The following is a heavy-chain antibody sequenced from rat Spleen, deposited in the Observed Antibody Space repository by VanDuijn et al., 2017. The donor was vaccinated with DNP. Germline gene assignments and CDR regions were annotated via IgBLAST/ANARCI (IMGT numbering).Heavy chain of an antibody. Sequence: EVQLQESGPGLVKPSQSLSLTCSATGYSITRTYWGWIRKFPGNKMEWIGHISYSGSTSDHPSLKSRISITRDTSKNQFFLQLTSVTTEDTATYYCARWNIGTTTLDYWGQGVMVTVSS. CDR1: GYSITRTY. CDR2: ISYSGST. J-gene: IGHJ2*01. V-gene: IGHV3-1*01. CDR3: ARWNIGTTTLDY. D-gene: IGHD1-5*01.